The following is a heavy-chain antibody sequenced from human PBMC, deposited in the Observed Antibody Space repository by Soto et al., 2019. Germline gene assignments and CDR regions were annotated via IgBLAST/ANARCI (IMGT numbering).Heavy chain of an antibody. J-gene: IGHJ6*02. V-gene: IGHV1-69*13. CDR2: IIPIFGTA. Sequence: SVKVSCKASGGTFSSYAISWVRQAPGQGLEWMGGIIPIFGTANYAQKFQGRVTITADESTSTAYMELSSLRSEDTAVYYCARSRVYYYDSSGYLVWGQGTTVTVSS. CDR3: ARSRVYYYDSSGYLV. CDR1: GGTFSSYA. D-gene: IGHD3-22*01.